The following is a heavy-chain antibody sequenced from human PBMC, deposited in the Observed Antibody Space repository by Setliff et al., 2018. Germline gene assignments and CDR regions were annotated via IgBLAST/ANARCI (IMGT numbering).Heavy chain of an antibody. J-gene: IGHJ5*02. CDR1: GGSFSGYY. V-gene: IGHV4-34*01. CDR3: ARTIPLANYGNWFDP. CDR2: INHSGST. D-gene: IGHD6-19*01. Sequence: SETLSLTCAVYGGSFSGYYWSWIRQPPGKGLEWIGEINHSGSTNYNPSLKSRVTISVDTSKNQFSLKLSSVTAADTAIYYCARTIPLANYGNWFDPWGQGTLVTVSS.